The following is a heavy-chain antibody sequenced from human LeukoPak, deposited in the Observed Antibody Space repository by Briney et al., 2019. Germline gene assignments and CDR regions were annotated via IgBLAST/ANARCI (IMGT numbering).Heavy chain of an antibody. J-gene: IGHJ2*01. CDR1: GDSFSGNSAA. D-gene: IGHD3-22*01. CDR2: TYYRSKWYS. CDR3: ARDRDSSGYFRETPHWYLDL. Sequence: SQTLSLTCAISGDSFSGNSAAWNWIRQSPSRGLEWLGRTYYRSKWYSGYAVSVKSRITINADTSKNQFSLQLNSVTLEDTAVYFCARDRDSSGYFRETPHWYLDLWGRGTLVTVSS. V-gene: IGHV6-1*01.